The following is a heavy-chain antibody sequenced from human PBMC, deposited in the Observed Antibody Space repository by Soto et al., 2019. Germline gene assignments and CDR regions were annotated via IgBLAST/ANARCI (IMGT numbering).Heavy chain of an antibody. CDR3: ADSGSYTDV. J-gene: IGHJ6*03. CDR2: IKHDGSEK. CDR1: GLTFSSIW. D-gene: IGHD3-22*01. V-gene: IGHV3-7*01. Sequence: EVQLVESGGGLVQPGGPLRLSLAASGLTFSSIWLTWVRQAPGKGLEWVANIKHDGSEKQYVDSVKGRFTISRDNAKNSLYLQMNSLRAEDTAVYYCADSGSYTDVWGKGTTVIVSS.